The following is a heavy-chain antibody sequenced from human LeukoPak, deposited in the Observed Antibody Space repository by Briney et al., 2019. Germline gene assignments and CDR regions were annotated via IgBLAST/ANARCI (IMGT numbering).Heavy chain of an antibody. V-gene: IGHV4-34*01. CDR3: ARVRSVWYFDL. Sequence: PSETLSLTCAVYGGSFSGYYWSWIRQPPGKGLEWIGEINHSGSTNYNPSLKSRVTISVDTSKNQFSLKLSSVTAADTAVYYCARVRSVWYFDLWGRGTLVTVSS. CDR1: GGSFSGYY. CDR2: INHSGST. J-gene: IGHJ2*01.